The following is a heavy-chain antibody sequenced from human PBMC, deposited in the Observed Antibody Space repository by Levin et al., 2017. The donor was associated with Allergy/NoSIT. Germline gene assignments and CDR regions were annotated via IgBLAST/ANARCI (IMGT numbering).Heavy chain of an antibody. CDR3: ARDLYDDDSVFGY. D-gene: IGHD3-22*01. CDR1: RYIFSDYF. J-gene: IGHJ4*02. CDR2: INPHSGDT. V-gene: IGHV1-2*02. Sequence: GESLKISCKASRYIFSDYFIHWVRQAPGQGLEWMGWINPHSGDTKYAQEFQGRVTMTRDTSISTAYMELTRLTSDDTAVYYCARDLYDDDSVFGYWGQGTLVNVCS.